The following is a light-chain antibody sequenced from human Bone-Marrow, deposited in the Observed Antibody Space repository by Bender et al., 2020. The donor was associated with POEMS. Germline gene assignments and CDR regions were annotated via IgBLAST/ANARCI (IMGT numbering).Light chain of an antibody. CDR2: DDT. V-gene: IGLV3-21*03. CDR1: NIGIQS. J-gene: IGLJ1*01. CDR3: QVWDTSAEHLYV. Sequence: SYVLTQPPSVSLAPGKTARITCGGSNIGIQSVHWYQQKPGQAPVLVIYDDTDRPSGIPDRFSGSNSGNTATLTINRVEAGDEADYFCQVWDTSAEHLYVFGPGTKVTVL.